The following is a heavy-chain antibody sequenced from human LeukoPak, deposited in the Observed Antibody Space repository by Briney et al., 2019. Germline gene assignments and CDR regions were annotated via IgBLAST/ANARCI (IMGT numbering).Heavy chain of an antibody. CDR3: ARRAAAGRCFGY. D-gene: IGHD6-13*01. CDR2: TSSGGSTI. CDR1: GFTFSDYY. V-gene: IGHV3-11*01. Sequence: GGSLRLSCAVSGFTFSDYYMSWIRQAPGKGLEWVSYTSSGGSTISHADSVKGRFTISRDNAENSLYLQMNSLRAEDTAVYYCARRAAAGRCFGYWGQGTLVTVSS. J-gene: IGHJ4*02.